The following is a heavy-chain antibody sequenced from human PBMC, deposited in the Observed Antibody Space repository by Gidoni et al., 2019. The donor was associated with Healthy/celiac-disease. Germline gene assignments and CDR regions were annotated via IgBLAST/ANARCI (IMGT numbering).Heavy chain of an antibody. Sequence: QLQLQESGPGLVKPSETLSLTCTVSGGSISSSSYYWGWIRQPPGKGLEWIGSIYYSGSTYYNPSLKSRVTISVDTSKNQFSLKLSSVTAADTAVYYCARCFLRLNYDILTGYRGHNWFDPWGQGTLVTVSS. CDR3: ARCFLRLNYDILTGYRGHNWFDP. CDR2: IYYSGST. V-gene: IGHV4-39*01. CDR1: GGSISSSSYY. D-gene: IGHD3-9*01. J-gene: IGHJ5*02.